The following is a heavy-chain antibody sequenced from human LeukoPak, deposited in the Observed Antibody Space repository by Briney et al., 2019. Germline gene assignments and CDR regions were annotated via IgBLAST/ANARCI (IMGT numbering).Heavy chain of an antibody. D-gene: IGHD6-19*01. CDR3: ARLTRAQWLGP. V-gene: IGHV4-39*01. CDR1: GGSISSSSYY. Sequence: SETLPLTCTVSGGSISSSSYYWGWIRQPPGKGLEWIGSIYYSGSTYYNPSLKSRVTISVDTSKNQFSLKLSSVTAADTAVYYCARLTRAQWLGPWGQGTLVTVSS. CDR2: IYYSGST. J-gene: IGHJ4*02.